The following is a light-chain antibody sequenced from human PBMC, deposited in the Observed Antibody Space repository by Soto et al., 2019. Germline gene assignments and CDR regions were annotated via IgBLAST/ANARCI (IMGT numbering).Light chain of an antibody. J-gene: IGLJ3*02. CDR3: QSYDSSLSGWV. V-gene: IGLV1-40*01. CDR2: GNG. Sequence: QPVLTQPPSVSGAPGQRVTISCTGSSSNIGAGYDVKWYQQLPGTAPKLLIYGNGHRPSGVPDRFSGSKSGTSASLAITGLQAEDEADYYCQSYDSSLSGWVFGGGTKLTVL. CDR1: SSNIGAGYD.